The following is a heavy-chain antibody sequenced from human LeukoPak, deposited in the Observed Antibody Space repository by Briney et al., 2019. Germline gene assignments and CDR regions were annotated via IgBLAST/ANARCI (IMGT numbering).Heavy chain of an antibody. CDR1: GGSISSYY. V-gene: IGHV4-59*08. Sequence: SETLSLTCTVSGGSISSYYWSWNRQPPGKGLEWIGYIYYSGSTNYNPSLKSRVTISVDTSKNQFSLKLSSVTAADTAVYYCARHGEYCGGDCRYYYYGMDVWGQGTTVTVSS. CDR2: IYYSGST. J-gene: IGHJ6*02. D-gene: IGHD2-21*02. CDR3: ARHGEYCGGDCRYYYYGMDV.